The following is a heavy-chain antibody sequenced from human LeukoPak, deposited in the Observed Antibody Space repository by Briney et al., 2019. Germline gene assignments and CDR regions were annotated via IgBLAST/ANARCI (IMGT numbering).Heavy chain of an antibody. CDR1: GYTFTGFY. CDR3: AKEGSYLFSNDAIDV. D-gene: IGHD3-10*01. Sequence: GASVKVSCKASGYTFTGFYIRWVRQAPGHGLEWMGWINPNSGGTNYAQKFQDRVTMTRDTSISTAYMELSRLRSDDTAVYYCAKEGSYLFSNDAIDVWGQGAMVTVSS. CDR2: INPNSGGT. V-gene: IGHV1-2*02. J-gene: IGHJ3*01.